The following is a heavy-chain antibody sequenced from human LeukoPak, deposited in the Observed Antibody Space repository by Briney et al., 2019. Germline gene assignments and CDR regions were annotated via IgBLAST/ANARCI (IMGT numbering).Heavy chain of an antibody. D-gene: IGHD2-15*01. V-gene: IGHV1-2*02. J-gene: IGHJ5*02. CDR3: ARAVPYCSGGSCYYNWFDP. CDR1: GYTFTSYY. Sequence: ASVKVSCKASGYTFTSYYMHWVRQAPGQGLEWMGWINPNSGGTNYAQKFQGRVTMTRDTSISTAYMELSRLRSGDTAVYYCARAVPYCSGGSCYYNWFDPWGQGTLVTVSS. CDR2: INPNSGGT.